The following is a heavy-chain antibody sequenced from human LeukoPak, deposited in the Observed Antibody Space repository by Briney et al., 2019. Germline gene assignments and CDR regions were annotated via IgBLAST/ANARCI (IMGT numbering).Heavy chain of an antibody. J-gene: IGHJ6*02. CDR2: IKQDGSEK. CDR3: AREIRALYYGMDV. V-gene: IGHV3-7*01. Sequence: GGSLRLSSAASGFTFSSYWMSWVRQAPGKGLEWVANIKQDGSEKYYVDSVKGRFTISRDNAKNSLYLQMNSLRAEDTAVYYCAREIRALYYGMDVWGQGTTVTVSS. CDR1: GFTFSSYW.